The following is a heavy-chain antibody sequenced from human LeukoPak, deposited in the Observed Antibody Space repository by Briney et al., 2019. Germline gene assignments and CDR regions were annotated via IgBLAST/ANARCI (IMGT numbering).Heavy chain of an antibody. J-gene: IGHJ4*02. V-gene: IGHV3-11*04. CDR2: VSSSASTM. D-gene: IGHD1-26*01. CDR3: ARVRGSYSVDY. Sequence: GWALRLSCAASGSTGRDYDMSWIRRARAGGPEWVSYVSSSASTMYYADSVKGRFTISRDYAKNSLHLQMNSLRAEDTAVYYCARVRGSYSVDYWGQGTLVTVSS. CDR1: GSTGRDYD.